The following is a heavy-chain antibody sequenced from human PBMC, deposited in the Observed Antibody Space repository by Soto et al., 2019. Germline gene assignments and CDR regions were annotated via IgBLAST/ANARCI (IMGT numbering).Heavy chain of an antibody. V-gene: IGHV4-59*01. CDR1: GASISAYY. D-gene: IGHD3-22*01. CDR2: IYYSGST. CDR3: ARTYDGSGPNSGGYGFDI. J-gene: IGHJ3*02. Sequence: SETLSLTCSVSGASISAYYWRWIRQPPGKGLEWIAYIYYSGSTSYNPSLKSRVSISLDTSKNQFSLKLSSVTAADTAVYYCARTYDGSGPNSGGYGFDIWGPGTMVT.